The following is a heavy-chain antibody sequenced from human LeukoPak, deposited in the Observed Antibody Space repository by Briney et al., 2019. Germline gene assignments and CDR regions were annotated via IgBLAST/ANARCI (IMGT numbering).Heavy chain of an antibody. J-gene: IGHJ6*03. V-gene: IGHV4-4*07. CDR3: AREDYYYYYYMDV. Sequence: KASETLSLTCTVSGGSISSYYWSWIRQPAGKGLEWIGRIYTSGSTNYNPSLKSRVTMSVDTSKNQFYLKLRSVTAADTAVYYCAREDYYYYYYMDVWGKGTTVTISS. CDR2: IYTSGST. CDR1: GGSISSYY.